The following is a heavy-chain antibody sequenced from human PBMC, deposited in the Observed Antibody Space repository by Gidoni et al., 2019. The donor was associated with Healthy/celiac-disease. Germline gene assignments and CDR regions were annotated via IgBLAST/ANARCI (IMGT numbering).Heavy chain of an antibody. D-gene: IGHD2-2*01. Sequence: QLQLQESGSGLVKPSQTLSLTCAVSGGSISSGGYSWSWIRQPPGKGLEWIGYIYHSGSTYYNPSLKSRVTISVDRSKNQFSLKLSSVTAADTAVYYCAGHYCSSTSCYLWALDIWGQGTMVTVSS. CDR3: AGHYCSSTSCYLWALDI. J-gene: IGHJ3*02. CDR1: GGSISSGGYS. V-gene: IGHV4-30-2*01. CDR2: IYHSGST.